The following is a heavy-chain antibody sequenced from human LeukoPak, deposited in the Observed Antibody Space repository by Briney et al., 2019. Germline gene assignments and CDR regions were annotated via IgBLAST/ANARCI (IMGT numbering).Heavy chain of an antibody. Sequence: PSETLSLTCTVSGGSISNYYWSWIRQPPGKGLEWIAYIYYTGSTNYNPSLKSRVTVSVDTSKNQLSLKLSSVTVADTAVYYCARHSPTGLRVGYYYGMDVWGQGTTVTVSS. CDR3: ARHSPTGLRVGYYYGMDV. V-gene: IGHV4-59*08. CDR1: GGSISNYY. D-gene: IGHD1-26*01. J-gene: IGHJ6*02. CDR2: IYYTGST.